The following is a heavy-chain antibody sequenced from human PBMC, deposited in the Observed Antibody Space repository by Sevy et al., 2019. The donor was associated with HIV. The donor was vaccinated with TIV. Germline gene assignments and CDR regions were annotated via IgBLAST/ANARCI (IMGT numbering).Heavy chain of an antibody. V-gene: IGHV1-18*01. J-gene: IGHJ4*02. CDR2: ISAYNGNT. CDR3: ARHSSSWYTPPFDY. D-gene: IGHD6-13*01. Sequence: ASVKVSCKASGYTFTSYGISWVRQAPGQGLEWMGWISAYNGNTNYAQKLQGRVTMTTDTSTSTAYMELRSLRSDDTAVYYCARHSSSWYTPPFDYWGQGTLVTVSS. CDR1: GYTFTSYG.